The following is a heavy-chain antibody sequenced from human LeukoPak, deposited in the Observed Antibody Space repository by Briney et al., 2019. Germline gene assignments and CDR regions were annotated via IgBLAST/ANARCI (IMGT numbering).Heavy chain of an antibody. CDR3: VNLDDDSSGYSGY. D-gene: IGHD3-22*01. CDR1: GFTFSSYA. J-gene: IGHJ4*02. V-gene: IGHV3-30-3*01. Sequence: GGSLRLSCAASGFTFSSYAMHWVRQAPGKGLEWVAVISYDGSNKYYADSVKGRFTISRDNSKNTLYLQMNSLRAEDTAVYYCVNLDDDSSGYSGYWGQGTLVTVSS. CDR2: ISYDGSNK.